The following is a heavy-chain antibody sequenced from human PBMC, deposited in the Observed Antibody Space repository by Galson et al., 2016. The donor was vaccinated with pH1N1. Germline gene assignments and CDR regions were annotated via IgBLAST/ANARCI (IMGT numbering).Heavy chain of an antibody. CDR3: ARDGYPAAADY. V-gene: IGHV3-7*04. Sequence: SLRLSCAASGLRFSTAWMSWVRQAPGRALEWVANIRYAGGEIDYGDAVKGRVTVSRDNAKSSLYRQMNSLRVEYTAVYYCARDGYPAAADYWGQGTLVIVSS. D-gene: IGHD6-13*01. CDR2: IRYAGGEI. J-gene: IGHJ4*02. CDR1: GLRFSTAW.